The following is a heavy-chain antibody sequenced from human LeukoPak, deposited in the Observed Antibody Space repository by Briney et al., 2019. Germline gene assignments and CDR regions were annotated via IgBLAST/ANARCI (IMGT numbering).Heavy chain of an antibody. V-gene: IGHV4-59*12. CDR1: GGSISSYY. CDR3: ARDRVTTRPYYYYYGMDV. Sequence: SETLSLTCTVSGGSISSYYWSWIRQPPGKGLEWIGYIYYSGSTNYNPSLKSRVTISVDRSKNQFSLKLSSVTAADTAVYYCARDRVTTRPYYYYYGMDVWGQGTTVTVSS. D-gene: IGHD4-17*01. CDR2: IYYSGST. J-gene: IGHJ6*02.